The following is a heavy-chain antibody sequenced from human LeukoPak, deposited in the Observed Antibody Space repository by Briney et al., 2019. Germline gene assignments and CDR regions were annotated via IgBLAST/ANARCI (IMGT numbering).Heavy chain of an antibody. D-gene: IGHD2-2*01. CDR1: GFTFDDYA. Sequence: AGGSLRLSCAASGFTFDDYAMHWVRQAPGKGLEWVSLISWDGGSTYYADSVKGRFTISRDNSKNSLYLQMNSLRAEDTALYYCAEGDCSSTSCHFDYWGQGTLVTVSS. CDR2: ISWDGGST. V-gene: IGHV3-43D*04. CDR3: AEGDCSSTSCHFDY. J-gene: IGHJ4*02.